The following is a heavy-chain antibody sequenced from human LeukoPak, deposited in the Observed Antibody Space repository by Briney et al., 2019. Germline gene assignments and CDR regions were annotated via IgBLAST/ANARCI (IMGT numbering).Heavy chain of an antibody. J-gene: IGHJ6*03. CDR1: GFTFSSYS. CDR3: ARDRGIVGTTGYYYMDV. Sequence: GGSLRLSCAASGFTFSSYSMSWVRQAPGKGLEWVANIKQDGSEKYYVDSVKGRFTISRDNAKNSLYLQMNSLRAEDTAVYYCARDRGIVGTTGYYYMDVWGKGTTVTVSS. CDR2: IKQDGSEK. D-gene: IGHD1-26*01. V-gene: IGHV3-7*01.